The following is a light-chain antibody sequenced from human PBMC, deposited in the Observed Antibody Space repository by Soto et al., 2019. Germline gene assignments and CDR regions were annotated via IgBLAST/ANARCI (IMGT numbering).Light chain of an antibody. CDR2: EVT. J-gene: IGLJ3*02. CDR3: SSYTTRSIWL. Sequence: QSVLTQPASVSGSPGQSITISCSGTSSDVGGYNYVSWYQQSPGKAPKLLIYEVTNRPSGVSNRFSGSKSANTASLTISGLQAEDAAAYYCSSYTTRSIWLFGGGTKLTVL. CDR1: SSDVGGYNY. V-gene: IGLV2-14*01.